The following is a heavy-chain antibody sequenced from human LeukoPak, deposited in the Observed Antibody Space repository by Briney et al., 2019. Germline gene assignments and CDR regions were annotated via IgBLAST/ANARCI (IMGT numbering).Heavy chain of an antibody. Sequence: GASVKVSCKAPGGTFSSYTISWVRQAPGQGLEWMGRIIPILGIANYAQKFQGRVTITADKSTSTAYMELSSLRSEDTAVYYCARDLGSVGNYNWFDPWGQGTLVTVSS. CDR1: GGTFSSYT. CDR2: IIPILGIA. CDR3: ARDLGSVGNYNWFDP. D-gene: IGHD3-10*01. J-gene: IGHJ5*02. V-gene: IGHV1-69*04.